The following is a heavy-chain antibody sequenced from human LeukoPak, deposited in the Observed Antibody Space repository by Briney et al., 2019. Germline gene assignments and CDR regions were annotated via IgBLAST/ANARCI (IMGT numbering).Heavy chain of an antibody. CDR2: ISIGSSSI. CDR1: GFTLRTSS. V-gene: IGHV3-48*02. D-gene: IGHD2-15*01. CDR3: ARDDCGTCYADAFDI. J-gene: IGHJ3*02. Sequence: GGSLRLSCAASGFTLRTSSMNWVRQAPGKGLEWIAYISIGSSSIYYADSVKGRFTISRDDANNLLYLQMNSLRDEDTAVYYCARDDCGTCYADAFDIWGQGTMVTVSS.